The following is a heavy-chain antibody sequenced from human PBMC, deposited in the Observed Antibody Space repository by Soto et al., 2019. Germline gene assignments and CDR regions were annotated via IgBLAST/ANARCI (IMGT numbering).Heavy chain of an antibody. Sequence: QVQLQESGPGLVKPSQTLSLTCTVSGGSISSGGYYWSWIRQHPGKGLEWIGYNYYSGSTYYNPAFQLRVTISVDPSKNPLSRKLGSVTAADTAVYYGARGGTHVWRSYRFARFYFDYWGQGTLVTVSS. J-gene: IGHJ4*02. CDR2: NYYSGST. V-gene: IGHV4-31*03. CDR3: ARGGTHVWRSYRFARFYFDY. CDR1: GGSISSGGYY. D-gene: IGHD3-16*02.